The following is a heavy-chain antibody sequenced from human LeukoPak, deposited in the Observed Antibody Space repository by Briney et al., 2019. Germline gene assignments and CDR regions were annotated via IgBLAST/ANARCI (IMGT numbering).Heavy chain of an antibody. CDR2: ITTNNGNT. CDR3: AFSYDSSGYRNWFDP. CDR1: GYTFTSYG. D-gene: IGHD3-22*01. Sequence: ASVKVPCKASGYTFTSYGISWVRQAPGQGLEWMGWITTNNGNTYYAQKLQGRVTMTTDTSTTTAYMELRSLRSDDTAVYYCAFSYDSSGYRNWFDPWGQGTLVTVSS. V-gene: IGHV1-18*01. J-gene: IGHJ5*02.